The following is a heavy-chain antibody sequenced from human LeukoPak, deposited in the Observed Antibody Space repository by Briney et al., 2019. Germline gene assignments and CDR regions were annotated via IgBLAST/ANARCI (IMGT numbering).Heavy chain of an antibody. CDR2: ISYDGSSK. Sequence: GGSLRLSCAASGFTFSTYAMHWVRQAPGKGLEWVAVISYDGSSKYYADSVKGRFTISRDNSKNTLYLQMNSLRAEDTAVYYCARRAGAYSHPYNYWGXXTLVTVSS. J-gene: IGHJ4*02. D-gene: IGHD4/OR15-4a*01. V-gene: IGHV3-30*14. CDR1: GFTFSTYA. CDR3: ARRAGAYSHPYNY.